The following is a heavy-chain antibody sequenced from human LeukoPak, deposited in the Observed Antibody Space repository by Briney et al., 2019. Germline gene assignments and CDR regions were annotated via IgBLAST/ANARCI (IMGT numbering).Heavy chain of an antibody. V-gene: IGHV3-30-3*01. CDR2: ISYDGSNK. CDR1: GFTFSSYA. Sequence: GGSLRLSCAASGFTFSSYAMHWVRQAPGKGLEWVAVISYDGSNKYYADFVKGRFTISRDNSKNTLYLQMNSLRAEDTAVYYCARSGYSSSWSPFDYWGQGTLVTVSS. J-gene: IGHJ4*02. D-gene: IGHD6-13*01. CDR3: ARSGYSSSWSPFDY.